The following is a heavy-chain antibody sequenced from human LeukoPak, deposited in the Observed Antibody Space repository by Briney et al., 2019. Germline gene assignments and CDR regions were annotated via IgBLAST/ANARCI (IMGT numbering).Heavy chain of an antibody. CDR1: GYSISSGYY. CDR2: IYTSGST. V-gene: IGHV4-61*02. D-gene: IGHD2-15*01. J-gene: IGHJ5*02. Sequence: SSETLSLTCAVSGYSISSGYYWGWIRQPAGKGLEWIGRIYTSGSTNYNPSLKSRVTISVDTSKNQFSLKVSSVTAADTAVYYCARAVVADTNWFDPWGQGTLVTVSS. CDR3: ARAVVADTNWFDP.